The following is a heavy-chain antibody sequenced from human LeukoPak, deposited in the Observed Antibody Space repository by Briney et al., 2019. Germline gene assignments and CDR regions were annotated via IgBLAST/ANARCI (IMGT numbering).Heavy chain of an antibody. CDR1: GFTFSAYA. Sequence: GGSLRLSCAASGFTFSAYAMYWVRQAPVKGLEWVAFISHDGNNQYYPDSVKGRITISRDNSRNTVNLHLNSLRTEDTAVYYCATSVAASVSWGQGTLVTVSS. CDR2: ISHDGNNQ. CDR3: ATSVAASVS. D-gene: IGHD6-13*01. J-gene: IGHJ4*02. V-gene: IGHV3-30-3*01.